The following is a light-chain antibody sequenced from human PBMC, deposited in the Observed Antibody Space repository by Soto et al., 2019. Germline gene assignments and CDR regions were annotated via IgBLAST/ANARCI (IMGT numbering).Light chain of an antibody. V-gene: IGKV1-9*01. CDR3: QQYNNWPPLT. Sequence: DIKLTQSPSFLSASVGDRVTIACRASQGISSYLAWYQQKPGKAPKLLIYGASTLQSGVPSRFSGSGSGTDFTLTISSLQSEDFAVYYCQQYNNWPPLTFGGGTKVDIK. J-gene: IGKJ4*01. CDR2: GAS. CDR1: QGISSY.